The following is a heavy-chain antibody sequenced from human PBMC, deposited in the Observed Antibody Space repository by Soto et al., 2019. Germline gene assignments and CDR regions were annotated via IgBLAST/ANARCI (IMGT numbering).Heavy chain of an antibody. J-gene: IGHJ4*02. D-gene: IGHD6-13*01. CDR2: IYHSGST. Sequence: SETLSLTCAVSGGSISSSNWWSWVRQPPGKGLEWIGEIYHSGSTNYNPSLKSRVTISVDKSKNQFSLKLSSVTAADTAVYYCARGPIAAAASSWGLDYFDYWGQGTLVTVSS. CDR1: GGSISSSNW. CDR3: ARGPIAAAASSWGLDYFDY. V-gene: IGHV4-4*02.